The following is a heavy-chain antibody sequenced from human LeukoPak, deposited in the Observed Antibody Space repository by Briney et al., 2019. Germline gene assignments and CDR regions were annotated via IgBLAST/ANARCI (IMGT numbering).Heavy chain of an antibody. J-gene: IGHJ4*02. CDR1: GYSFTSYW. CDR2: IDPSDSDI. V-gene: IGHV5-51*01. D-gene: IGHD7-27*01. CDR3: ARQTAMGRSGDY. Sequence: GESLKISCKASGYSFTSYWIGWARQMPGKGLEWMGIIDPSDSDIRYTPSFQGQVPISADKSLSTAYLQWNSLKASDTAIYYCARQTAMGRSGDYWGQGTLVTVSS.